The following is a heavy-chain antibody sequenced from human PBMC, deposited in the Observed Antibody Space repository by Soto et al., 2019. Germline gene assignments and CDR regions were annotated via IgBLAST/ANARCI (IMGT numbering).Heavy chain of an antibody. J-gene: IGHJ6*02. CDR1: GYTFTSYG. V-gene: IGHV1-18*04. Sequence: SVKVSYKASGYTFTSYGISLVLHAPGQGLEAMGWISAYNGNTNYAQKLQGRVTMTTDTSTSTAYMELRSLRSDDTAVYYCARDLPYYDILTGYAYYYYGMDVWGQGTTVTVSS. CDR3: ARDLPYYDILTGYAYYYYGMDV. CDR2: ISAYNGNT. D-gene: IGHD3-9*01.